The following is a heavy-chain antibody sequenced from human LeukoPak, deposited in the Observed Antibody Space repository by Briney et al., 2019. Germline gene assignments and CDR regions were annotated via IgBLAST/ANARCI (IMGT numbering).Heavy chain of an antibody. CDR2: IRPMNS. CDR3: ASRPFETTVVPWDFY. Sequence: SSQTLSLTCAVSGGSISSGGYSWSWIRQPPGKGLEWMGIIRPMNSDMRYSPSFQGQVTISADRSINTAHLQWSSLTASDTAMYYCASRPFETTVVPWDFYWGQGTQVTVSS. V-gene: IGHV4-30-2*01. D-gene: IGHD4-23*01. J-gene: IGHJ4*02. CDR1: GGSISSGGYS.